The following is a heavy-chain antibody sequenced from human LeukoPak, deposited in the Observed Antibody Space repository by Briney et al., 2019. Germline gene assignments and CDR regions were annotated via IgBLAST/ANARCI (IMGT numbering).Heavy chain of an antibody. CDR3: ASNYYGSGSFDY. CDR1: GFTFSSYS. V-gene: IGHV3-21*01. Sequence: GGSLRLSCAASGFTFSSYSMNWVRQAPGKGLGWVSSISSSSSYIYYADSVKGRFTISRDNAKNSLYLQMNSLRAEDTAVYYCASNYYGSGSFDYWGQGTLVTVSS. J-gene: IGHJ4*02. D-gene: IGHD3-10*01. CDR2: ISSSSSYI.